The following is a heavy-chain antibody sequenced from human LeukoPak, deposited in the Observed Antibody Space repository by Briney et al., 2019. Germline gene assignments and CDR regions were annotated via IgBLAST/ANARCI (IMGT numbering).Heavy chain of an antibody. D-gene: IGHD6-19*01. CDR1: GFTFSHYA. Sequence: GGSLRLPCAASGFTFSHYAMNWVRQAPGKGLEWISLVSKEGTNRHYADSVKGRFTISRDNSKNSLDLQMNSLRVEDTAIYYCAKDLDSSARYAENWFDPWGQGTLVTVSS. CDR2: VSKEGTNR. CDR3: AKDLDSSARYAENWFDP. V-gene: IGHV3-23*01. J-gene: IGHJ5*02.